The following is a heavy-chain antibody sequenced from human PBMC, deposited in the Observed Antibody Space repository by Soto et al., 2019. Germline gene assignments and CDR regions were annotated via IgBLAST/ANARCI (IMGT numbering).Heavy chain of an antibody. V-gene: IGHV4-59*01. D-gene: IGHD1-1*01. CDR2: IYYSGST. CDR1: GGSINSYY. J-gene: IGHJ3*02. CDR3: ARVRLGRREDGFDI. Sequence: SETLSLTXTVSGGSINSYYWTWIRQPPGKGLEWIGYIYYSGSTNYNPSLKSRLTISVDTSKNQFALRLSSVTAADTAVYYCARVRLGRREDGFDIWGQGTMVTVSS.